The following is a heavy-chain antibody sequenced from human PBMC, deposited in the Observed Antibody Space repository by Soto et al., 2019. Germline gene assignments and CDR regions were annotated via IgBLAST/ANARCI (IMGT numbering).Heavy chain of an antibody. CDR3: ARVYYYESSGPLSDY. J-gene: IGHJ4*02. Sequence: SETLSLTCTVSGGSISSYYWSWIRQPPGKGLEWIGYIFYSGSTNYNPSLKSRVTISVDTSKNQFSLKLSSVTAADTAVYYCARVYYYESSGPLSDYWGQGTLVTVSS. CDR1: GGSISSYY. D-gene: IGHD3-22*01. V-gene: IGHV4-59*12. CDR2: IFYSGST.